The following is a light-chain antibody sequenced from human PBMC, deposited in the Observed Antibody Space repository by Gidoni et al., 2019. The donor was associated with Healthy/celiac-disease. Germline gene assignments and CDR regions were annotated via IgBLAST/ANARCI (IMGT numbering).Light chain of an antibody. CDR1: QSFSSSY. J-gene: IGKJ4*01. CDR2: GAS. Sequence: EIVLTQSLCPLSLSPGERATLSCRSSQSFSSSYLAWYQQKPGQAPRLLIYGASSRATGIPDRFSGSGSGTDFTLTISRLEPEDFAVYYCQQYGSSPGLTFGGGTKVEIK. CDR3: QQYGSSPGLT. V-gene: IGKV3-20*01.